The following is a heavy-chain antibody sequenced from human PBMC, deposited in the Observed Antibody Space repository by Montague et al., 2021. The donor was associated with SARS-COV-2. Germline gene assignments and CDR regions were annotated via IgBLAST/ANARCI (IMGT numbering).Heavy chain of an antibody. D-gene: IGHD6-13*01. V-gene: IGHV4-31*03. CDR2: IYYSGST. CDR1: GGSISSGGYY. J-gene: IGHJ4*02. CDR3: ARSESPSYSSSPFDY. Sequence: TLSLTCIVSGGSISSGGYYWSWIRQHPGKGLEWVGYIYYSGSTYYNPSLKSRLSISLDTSKNHFSLRLSSVTAADTAVYYCARSESPSYSSSPFDYWGQGTLVTVSS.